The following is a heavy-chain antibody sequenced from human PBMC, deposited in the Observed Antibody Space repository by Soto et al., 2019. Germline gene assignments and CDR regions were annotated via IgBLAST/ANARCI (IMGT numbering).Heavy chain of an antibody. D-gene: IGHD3-10*01. CDR3: ARDYYGSGNYDH. V-gene: IGHV4-59*01. J-gene: IGHJ5*02. CDR2: IYYTGST. Sequence: LSLTCTVSGGSISSYYCSWIRQPPGKGLEWIGHIYYTGSTNYNPSLKSRVTMSVDTAKNQFSLRLSSVTTADTAVYFCARDYYGSGNYDHWGQGTLVTVSS. CDR1: GGSISSYY.